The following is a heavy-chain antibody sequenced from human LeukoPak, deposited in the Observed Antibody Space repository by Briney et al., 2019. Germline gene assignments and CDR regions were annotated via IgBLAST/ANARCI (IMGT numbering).Heavy chain of an antibody. CDR1: GYTFTSYD. CDR2: MNPNSGNT. D-gene: IGHD5-12*01. Sequence: ASVKVSCKASGYTFTSYDINWVRQAPGQGLEWMGWMNPNSGNTGYAQKFQGRVTITRNTSISTAYMELSSLRSEDTAVYYCARDISGYYDSPRSLPWGQGTLVTVSS. CDR3: ARDISGYYDSPRSLP. J-gene: IGHJ5*02. V-gene: IGHV1-8*01.